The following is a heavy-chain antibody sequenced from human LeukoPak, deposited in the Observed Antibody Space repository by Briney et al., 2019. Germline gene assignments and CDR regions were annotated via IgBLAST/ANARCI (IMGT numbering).Heavy chain of an antibody. CDR3: ARDYGGSSPFDY. CDR1: GFIFSTYE. V-gene: IGHV3-48*03. Sequence: GGSLRLSCAASGFIFSTYEMHWVRQARGKGLEWVSYISSSGSDIYYADPVKGRFTISRDNAKNSLYLHMNSLRAEDTAVYYCARDYGGSSPFDYWGQGTLVTVSS. D-gene: IGHD4-23*01. J-gene: IGHJ4*02. CDR2: ISSSGSDI.